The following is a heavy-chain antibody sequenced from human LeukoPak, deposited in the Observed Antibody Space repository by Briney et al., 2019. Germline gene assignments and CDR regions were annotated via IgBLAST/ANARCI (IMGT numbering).Heavy chain of an antibody. CDR1: GFTFSSYG. J-gene: IGHJ6*03. Sequence: GGSLRLSCAASGFTFSSYGMHWVRQAPGKGLEWVAVISYDGSNKYYADSVKGRFTISRDNSKNTLSLQMNGLRPEDTAVYYCAKSWGSTRPYYNYMDVWGKGTTVTVSS. D-gene: IGHD1-26*01. V-gene: IGHV3-30*18. CDR3: AKSWGSTRPYYNYMDV. CDR2: ISYDGSNK.